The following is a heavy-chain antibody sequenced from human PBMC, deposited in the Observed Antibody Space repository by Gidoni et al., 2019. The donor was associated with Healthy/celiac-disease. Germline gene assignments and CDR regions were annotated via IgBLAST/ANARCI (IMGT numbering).Heavy chain of an antibody. V-gene: IGHV1-46*01. J-gene: IGHJ4*02. CDR3: ARADYVQLSYYFDY. D-gene: IGHD5-18*01. Sequence: QVQLVQSGAEVKKPGASVKVSCKASVYTFTSYSMHWVRQATGQGLEWMGIINPSGGSTSYAQKFQGRVTVTRDTSTSTVYMELSSLRSEDTAVYYCARADYVQLSYYFDYWGQGTRVTVSS. CDR2: INPSGGST. CDR1: VYTFTSYS.